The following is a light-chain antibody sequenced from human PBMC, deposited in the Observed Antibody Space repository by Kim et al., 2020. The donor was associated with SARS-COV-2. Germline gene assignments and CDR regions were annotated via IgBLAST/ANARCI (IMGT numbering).Light chain of an antibody. V-gene: IGKV3-20*01. CDR1: QSVGSYY. J-gene: IGKJ1*01. CDR2: GAS. Sequence: SPGERAILSCRASQSVGSYYLAWYQQKPGQAPRLLVSGASSRATGIPDRFSSSGSGTDFTLTISRLEPEDFAVYFCQQYGTLPGTFGQGTKVDIK. CDR3: QQYGTLPGT.